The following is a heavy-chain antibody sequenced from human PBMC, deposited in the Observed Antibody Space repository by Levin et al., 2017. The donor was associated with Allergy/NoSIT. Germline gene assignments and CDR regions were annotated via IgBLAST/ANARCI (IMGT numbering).Heavy chain of an antibody. CDR2: IIPSFGTP. D-gene: IGHD3-10*01. CDR1: GGTFRNYA. CDR3: ARDGAVIYYGSGSALDY. J-gene: IGHJ4*02. V-gene: IGHV1-69*13. Sequence: ASVKVSCKASGGTFRNYAISWVRQAPGQGLEWMGGIIPSFGTPKYAQKFQGRVTITADEPTSTAYMELSGLKSEDTAVYYCARDGAVIYYGSGSALDYWGQGTLVTVSS.